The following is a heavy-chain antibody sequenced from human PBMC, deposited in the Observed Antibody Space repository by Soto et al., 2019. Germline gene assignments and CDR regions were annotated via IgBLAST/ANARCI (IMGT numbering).Heavy chain of an antibody. Sequence: EVQLLESGGGLVQPGGSLRLSCAASGFIFSSSAMTWVRQAPGKGLEWVSGLSAGGTATYYADSVKGRFTISRDTSKNTLYLEVNRLRFEVGAIYYWARAVGGSSYAYLAAGWGRGTVVNVSS. D-gene: IGHD5-18*01. V-gene: IGHV3-23*01. CDR1: GFIFSSSA. CDR2: LSAGGTAT. J-gene: IGHJ4*01. CDR3: ARAVGGSSYAYLAAG.